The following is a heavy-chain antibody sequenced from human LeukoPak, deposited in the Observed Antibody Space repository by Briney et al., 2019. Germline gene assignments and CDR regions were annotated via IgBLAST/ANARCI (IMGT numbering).Heavy chain of an antibody. J-gene: IGHJ4*02. D-gene: IGHD1-1*01. CDR3: ARGITTGAPY. CDR2: INPNSAGT. Sequence: ASMKVSCKASGYTFTGYYMHWVRQAPGQGLEWMGWINPNSAGTNYAHNFQGRVTMTRDTSTNTAYMDLSSLRSDDTAVYYCARGITTGAPYWGQGTLVTVSS. CDR1: GYTFTGYY. V-gene: IGHV1-2*02.